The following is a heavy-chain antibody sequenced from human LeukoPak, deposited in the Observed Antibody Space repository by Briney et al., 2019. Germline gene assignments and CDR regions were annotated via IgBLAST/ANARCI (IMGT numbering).Heavy chain of an antibody. CDR3: VGFRATAGLY. J-gene: IGHJ4*02. V-gene: IGHV3-21*01. CDR2: ISSSSSYI. Sequence: PGGSLRLSCAASGFTFSSYSMNWVRQAPGKGLEWVSSISSSSSYIYYADSVKGRFTISRDNSKNTLSLQMSSLRAEDTAVYYCVGFRATAGLYWGQGTLVTVSS. D-gene: IGHD6-13*01. CDR1: GFTFSSYS.